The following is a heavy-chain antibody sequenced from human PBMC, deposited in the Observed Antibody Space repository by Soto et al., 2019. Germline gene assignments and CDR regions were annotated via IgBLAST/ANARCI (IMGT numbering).Heavy chain of an antibody. CDR3: AKNLGDCISTSCYAWGYYYYGMDV. Sequence: QVQLVESGGGVVQPGRSLRLSCAASGFTFSSYGMHWVRQAPGKGLEWVAVISYDGSNNYYADSVKGRFTISRDNSKNTLYLQMNSLRAEDTAVYYCAKNLGDCISTSCYAWGYYYYGMDVW. CDR1: GFTFSSYG. CDR2: ISYDGSNN. V-gene: IGHV3-30*18. D-gene: IGHD2-2*01. J-gene: IGHJ6*01.